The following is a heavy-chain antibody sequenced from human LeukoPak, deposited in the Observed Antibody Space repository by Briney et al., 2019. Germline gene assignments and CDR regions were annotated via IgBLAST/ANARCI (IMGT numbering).Heavy chain of an antibody. CDR1: GGSISNKY. CDR3: ASSYSGSYYADY. D-gene: IGHD1-26*01. Sequence: ASETLSLTCTVSGGSISNKYWSWTRQPPGKGLEWIGYIYYSGSTNYNSSLKSRVTISLDTSMNQFSLRLRFVTAADTAVYYCASSYSGSYYADYWGQGTLVTVSS. J-gene: IGHJ4*02. V-gene: IGHV4-59*08. CDR2: IYYSGST.